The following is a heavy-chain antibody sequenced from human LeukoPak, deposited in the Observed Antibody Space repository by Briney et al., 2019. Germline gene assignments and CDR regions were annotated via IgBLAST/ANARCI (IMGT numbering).Heavy chain of an antibody. CDR3: ARDCCGDCWDRTFDY. D-gene: IGHD2-21*02. CDR2: IWYGASNK. J-gene: IGHJ4*02. V-gene: IGHV3-33*08. Sequence: PGRSLRLSCAASGFTFSSYDMHSVRQTPRKGLEWVAVIWYGASNKYYGECAKARSTINRGKSKNTLYLKMNSLRAEDTAVYSCARDCCGDCWDRTFDYWGQGTLVTVSS. CDR1: GFTFSSYD.